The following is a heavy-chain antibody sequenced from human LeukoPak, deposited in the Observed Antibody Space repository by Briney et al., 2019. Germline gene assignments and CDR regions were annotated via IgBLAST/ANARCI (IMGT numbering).Heavy chain of an antibody. Sequence: GGSLRLSCAASGFTFSSYAMSWVRQAPGKGLGWVSAISGSGGSTYYADSVKGRFTISRDNSKNTLYLQMNSLRAEDTAVYYCAKADYSIAARPVDYWGQGTLVTVSS. D-gene: IGHD6-6*01. CDR1: GFTFSSYA. J-gene: IGHJ4*02. CDR2: ISGSGGST. V-gene: IGHV3-23*01. CDR3: AKADYSIAARPVDY.